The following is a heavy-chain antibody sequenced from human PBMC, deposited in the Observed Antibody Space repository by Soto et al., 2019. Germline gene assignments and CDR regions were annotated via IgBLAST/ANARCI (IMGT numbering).Heavy chain of an antibody. J-gene: IGHJ6*02. CDR3: ARGVDAGVDV. CDR1: GYTFTTYD. CDR2: MSPNSGAT. V-gene: IGHV1-8*01. D-gene: IGHD1-1*01. Sequence: QVQLVQSGAEVTKPGASVKVSCKASGYTFTTYDINWVRQATGQGLEWLGWMSPNSGATGYAQKFQGRVTMTRDTSMTTAYMELSNLRSEDTAMYYCARGVDAGVDVWGQGTTVTVSS.